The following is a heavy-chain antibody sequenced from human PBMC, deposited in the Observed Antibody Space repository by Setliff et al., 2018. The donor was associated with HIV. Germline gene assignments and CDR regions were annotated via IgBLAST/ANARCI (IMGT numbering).Heavy chain of an antibody. CDR2: ISSYNDNT. CDR1: GYSFTNYG. J-gene: IGHJ3*02. D-gene: IGHD2-15*01. CDR3: ARDDVGYCSGGSCYHLFDTFDI. V-gene: IGHV1-18*01. Sequence: ASVKVSCKASGYSFTNYGISWVRQAPGQGLEWMGWISSYNDNTNYALNLQGRVTMTTDTSTSTAYIGLRSLRSDDTAVYYCARDDVGYCSGGSCYHLFDTFDIWGQGTVVTVSS.